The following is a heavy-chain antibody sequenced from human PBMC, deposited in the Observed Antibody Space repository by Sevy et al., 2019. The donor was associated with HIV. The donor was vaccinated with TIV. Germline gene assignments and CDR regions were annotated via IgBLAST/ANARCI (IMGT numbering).Heavy chain of an antibody. CDR1: GYTFTSYG. V-gene: IGHV1-18*01. D-gene: IGHD3-10*01. CDR2: ISTYNGNT. Sequence: ASVKVSCKASGYTFTSYGITWVRQAPGQGLEWMGWISTYNGNTNYAQKVHDRVTVTTDTSTSTAYMELRGLRSDDTAVYYCARVIGRGLLWFGELPYYYMDVWGKGTTVTVSS. J-gene: IGHJ6*03. CDR3: ARVIGRGLLWFGELPYYYMDV.